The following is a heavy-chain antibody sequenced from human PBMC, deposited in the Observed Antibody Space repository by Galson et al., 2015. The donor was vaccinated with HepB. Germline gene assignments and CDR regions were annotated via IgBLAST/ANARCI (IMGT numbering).Heavy chain of an antibody. CDR1: GFTFSSYS. D-gene: IGHD3-22*01. J-gene: IGHJ6*02. CDR3: ATGFYDSSGPFYYYYGMDV. Sequence: SLRLSCAASGFTFSSYSMNWVRQAPGKGLEWVSYISSSSSTIYYADSVKGRFTISRDNAKNSLYLQMNSLRAEDTAVYYCATGFYDSSGPFYYYYGMDVWGQGTTVTVSS. CDR2: ISSSSSTI. V-gene: IGHV3-48*01.